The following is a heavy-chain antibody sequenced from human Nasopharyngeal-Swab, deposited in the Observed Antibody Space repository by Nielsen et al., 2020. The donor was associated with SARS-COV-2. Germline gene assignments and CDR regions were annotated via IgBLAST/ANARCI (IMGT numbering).Heavy chain of an antibody. V-gene: IGHV4-4*02. Sequence: SEALSLTCAVSGGSISSSNWWSWVRQPPGKGLEWIGEIYHSGSTNYNPSLKSRVTISVDKSKNQFSLKLSSVTAADMAVYYCARGIAAAGTRFHYYYYYYMDVWGKGTTVTVSS. CDR1: GGSISSSNW. CDR2: IYHSGST. CDR3: ARGIAAAGTRFHYYYYYYMDV. D-gene: IGHD6-13*01. J-gene: IGHJ6*03.